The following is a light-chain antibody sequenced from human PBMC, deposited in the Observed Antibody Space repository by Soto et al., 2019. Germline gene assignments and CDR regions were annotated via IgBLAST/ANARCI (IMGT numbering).Light chain of an antibody. V-gene: IGLV1-44*01. J-gene: IGLJ6*01. CDR3: AAWDDSLNGWV. Sequence: QSVLTQPPSASGTPGQRVTISCSGSGSNIGSNTVNWYQQLPGTAPKLLIYSNNQRPSGVPDRFTCSKSGTSVSLAISGLQSEDEADYYCAAWDDSLNGWVFGSGTKVTVL. CDR1: GSNIGSNT. CDR2: SNN.